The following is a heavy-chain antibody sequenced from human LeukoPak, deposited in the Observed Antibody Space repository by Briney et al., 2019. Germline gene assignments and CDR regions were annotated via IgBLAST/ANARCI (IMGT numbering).Heavy chain of an antibody. D-gene: IGHD2-2*01. CDR1: GGTFSSYA. J-gene: IGHJ6*03. V-gene: IGHV1-69*13. CDR3: ARAAVPAARYYYYYMDV. CDR2: IIPIFGTA. Sequence: SVKVSCKASGGTFSSYAISWVRQAPGQGLEWMGGIIPIFGTANYAQKFQGRVTITADESTSTAYMELSSLRPEDTAVYYCARAAVPAARYYYYYMDVWGKGTTVTVSS.